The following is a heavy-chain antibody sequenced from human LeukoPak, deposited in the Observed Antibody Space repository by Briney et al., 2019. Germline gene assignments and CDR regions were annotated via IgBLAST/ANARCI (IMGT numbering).Heavy chain of an antibody. J-gene: IGHJ5*02. CDR2: IYYSGST. Sequence: SETLSLTCTVSGGSISSYYWSWIRQPPGKGLEWIGYIYYSGSTNCNPSLKSRVTISVDTSKNQFSLKLSSVTAADTAVYYCARDDSSSWYNWFDPWGQGTLVTVSS. CDR3: ARDDSSSWYNWFDP. CDR1: GGSISSYY. D-gene: IGHD6-13*01. V-gene: IGHV4-59*01.